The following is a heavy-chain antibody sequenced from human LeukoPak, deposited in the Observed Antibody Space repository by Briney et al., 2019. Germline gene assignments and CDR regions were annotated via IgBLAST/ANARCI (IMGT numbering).Heavy chain of an antibody. Sequence: GGSLRLSCAVSGITLSNYGMSWVRQAPGKGLEWVAGISDSGGRTNYADSVKGRFTISRDNPKNTLYLQMISLRAEDTAVYYCARVRANWYEDYWGQGTLVTVSS. J-gene: IGHJ4*02. D-gene: IGHD6-13*01. CDR2: ISDSGGRT. CDR3: ARVRANWYEDY. CDR1: GITLSNYG. V-gene: IGHV3-23*01.